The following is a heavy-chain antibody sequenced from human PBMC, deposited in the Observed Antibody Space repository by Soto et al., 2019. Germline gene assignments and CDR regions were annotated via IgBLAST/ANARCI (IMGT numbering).Heavy chain of an antibody. J-gene: IGHJ6*02. V-gene: IGHV3-23*01. D-gene: IGHD2-2*01. CDR1: GFSFRSYA. Sequence: PVGSLRLSCAASGFSFRSYAMSWVRQAPGKGLEWVSAISGSGGSTYYADSVKGRFTISRDNSKNTLYLQMNSLRAEDTAVYYCAKKRRECSSTSCSYYYYGMDVWGQGTTVTVSS. CDR3: AKKRRECSSTSCSYYYYGMDV. CDR2: ISGSGGST.